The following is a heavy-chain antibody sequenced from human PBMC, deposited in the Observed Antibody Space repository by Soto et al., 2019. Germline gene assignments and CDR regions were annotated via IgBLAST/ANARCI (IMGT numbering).Heavy chain of an antibody. V-gene: IGHV4-30-2*01. J-gene: IGHJ5*02. D-gene: IGHD2-2*01. CDR1: GGSISRRGYS. CDR3: ARVPDR. Sequence: TSETLSLTSAVSGGSISRRGYSWGWIRQPPGKGLEWIGYIYHSGSTYYNPSLKSRVTISVDRSKNQFSLKLSSVTAADTAVYYCARVPDRWGQGTLVTVSS. CDR2: IYHSGST.